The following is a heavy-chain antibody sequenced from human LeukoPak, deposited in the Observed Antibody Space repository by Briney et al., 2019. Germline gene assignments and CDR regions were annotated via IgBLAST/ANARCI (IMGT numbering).Heavy chain of an antibody. J-gene: IGHJ4*02. V-gene: IGHV3-43D*03. CDR1: GFTFDDYA. CDR2: ISWDGGIT. CDR3: AIMAVAANVDF. Sequence: GRSLRLSCAASGFTFDDYAMHWVRQAPGKGLQWVSLISWDGGITYYEDSVRGRFTISRDNNKRSLFLQMNSLRVEDTAFYYCAIMAVAANVDFWGQGTLVTVSS. D-gene: IGHD6-19*01.